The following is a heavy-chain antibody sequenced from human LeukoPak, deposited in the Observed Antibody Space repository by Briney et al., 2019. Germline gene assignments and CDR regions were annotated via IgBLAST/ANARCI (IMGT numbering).Heavy chain of an antibody. CDR3: ARIDFWSGYSSDY. V-gene: IGHV4-34*01. CDR1: GGSFSGYY. CDR2: INHSGST. Sequence: SETLSLTCAVYGGSFSGYYWSWIRQPPGEGLEWIGEINHSGSTNYNPSLKSRVTISVDTSKNQFSLKLSSVTAADTAVYYCARIDFWSGYSSDYWGQGTLVTVSS. D-gene: IGHD3-3*01. J-gene: IGHJ4*02.